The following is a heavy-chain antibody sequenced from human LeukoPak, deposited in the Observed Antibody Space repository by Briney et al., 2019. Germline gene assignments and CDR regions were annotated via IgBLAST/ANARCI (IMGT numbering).Heavy chain of an antibody. CDR2: ISSSGGTT. CDR3: AKDRNSWPTNFDS. J-gene: IGHJ4*02. CDR1: GFTFSTYA. Sequence: GGSLRLSCAASGFTFSTYAVNWVRQPPGKGLELVSAISSSGGTTYYADSVKGRFSISRDNSKNTLYLQMNSLRAEDTAVYYCAKDRNSWPTNFDSWGQGTLVTVSA. V-gene: IGHV3-23*01. D-gene: IGHD2-15*01.